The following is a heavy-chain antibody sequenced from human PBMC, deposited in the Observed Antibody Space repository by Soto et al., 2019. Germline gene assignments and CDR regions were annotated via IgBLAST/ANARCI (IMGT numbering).Heavy chain of an antibody. CDR1: GFTFSSYW. CDR3: AREYYGILAGYYNDF. Sequence: EVQLVESGGGLVQPGGSLRLSCAASGFTFSSYWMHWVRQVPGKGLVWVSRSNKAGTNTEYADSVKGRFTVSRDNAKNTLYLQMSGLRAEDTAIYYCAREYYGILAGYYNDFWGQGTLVAVSS. CDR2: SNKAGTNT. D-gene: IGHD3-9*01. V-gene: IGHV3-74*03. J-gene: IGHJ4*02.